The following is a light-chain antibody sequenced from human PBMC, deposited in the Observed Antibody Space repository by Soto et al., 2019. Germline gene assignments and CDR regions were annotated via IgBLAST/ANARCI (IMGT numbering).Light chain of an antibody. J-gene: IGLJ1*01. CDR3: SSYTSISTYV. CDR1: SSDVGGYNF. Sequence: QSALTQPVSVSGSPGQSITISCTGTSSDVGGYNFVSWYQQHPDKAPKLMIYDVTNRPSGVSNRFSGSKSGNTASLTISGLQAEDEADYYCSSYTSISTYVFGTGTKVTVL. V-gene: IGLV2-14*01. CDR2: DVT.